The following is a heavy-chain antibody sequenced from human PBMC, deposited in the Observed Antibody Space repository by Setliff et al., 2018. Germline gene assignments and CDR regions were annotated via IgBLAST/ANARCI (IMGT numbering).Heavy chain of an antibody. D-gene: IGHD3-22*01. CDR1: GYSISNGFY. CDR2: LFDGGSA. J-gene: IGHJ3*01. V-gene: IGHV4-38-2*02. Sequence: SETLSLTCAVSGYSISNGFYWGWIRQSPVKGLEWIGSLFDGGSAYYSPSLKSRTSISLDSSKNQFALKLTSATAADTAVYYCARDPHYDPTYSLPGHAFDFWGQGIMVTVSS. CDR3: ARDPHYDPTYSLPGHAFDF.